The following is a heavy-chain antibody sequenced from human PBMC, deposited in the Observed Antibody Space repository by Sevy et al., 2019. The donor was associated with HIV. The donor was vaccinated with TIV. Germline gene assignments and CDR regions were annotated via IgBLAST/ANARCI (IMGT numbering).Heavy chain of an antibody. CDR3: ARPPGGGDLRLPFFDY. J-gene: IGHJ4*02. D-gene: IGHD2-21*02. CDR1: GFTFSSYG. Sequence: GGSLRLSCAASGFTFSSYGMHWVRQAPGKGLEWVAVIWYDGSNKYYADSVKGRFTISRDNSKNTLYLQMNSLRAEDTAVYYCARPPGGGDLRLPFFDYWGQGTLVTVSS. CDR2: IWYDGSNK. V-gene: IGHV3-33*01.